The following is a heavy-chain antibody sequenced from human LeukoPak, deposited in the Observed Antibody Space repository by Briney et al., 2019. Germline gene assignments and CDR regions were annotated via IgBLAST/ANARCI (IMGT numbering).Heavy chain of an antibody. D-gene: IGHD3-9*01. V-gene: IGHV3-48*04. CDR1: GFTFSTHD. CDR2: INSRSSTI. J-gene: IGHJ4*02. CDR3: ARDKTGTKGYFDWLLTFDY. Sequence: GGSLRLSCAASGFTFSTHDVNWVRQAPGKGLEWVSFINSRSSTIYYADSVKGRFTISRDNAKNSLYLQMNSLRAEDTAVYYCARDKTGTKGYFDWLLTFDYWGQGTLVTVSS.